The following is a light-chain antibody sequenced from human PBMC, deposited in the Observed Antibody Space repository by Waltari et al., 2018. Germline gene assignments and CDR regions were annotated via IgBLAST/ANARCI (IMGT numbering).Light chain of an antibody. CDR1: NSDVGADNY. J-gene: IGLJ2*01. CDR3: CSSAGRYTSV. Sequence: QSALTQPRSVSGSPGQSLTLSCTGTNSDVGADNYVPWYHQRPGKAPKPVRYDVDKRPSGVPHRFSASQAGTTASLTISGLQADDEADYSCCSSAGRYTSVFGGGTKVTVL. V-gene: IGLV2-11*01. CDR2: DVD.